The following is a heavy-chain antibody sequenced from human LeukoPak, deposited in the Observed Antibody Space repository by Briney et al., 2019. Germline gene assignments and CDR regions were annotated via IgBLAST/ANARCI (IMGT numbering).Heavy chain of an antibody. D-gene: IGHD3-10*01. V-gene: IGHV3-30*04. CDR1: GFTFSSYA. CDR2: ISYDGSNK. CDR3: AKVSGSGLDV. J-gene: IGHJ6*04. Sequence: GGSLRLSCAASGFTFSSYAMHWVRQAPGKGLEWVAVISYDGSNKYYADSVKGRYTISRDNSKNTLYLQMNSLRAEDTAVYYCAKVSGSGLDVWGKGTTVTVSS.